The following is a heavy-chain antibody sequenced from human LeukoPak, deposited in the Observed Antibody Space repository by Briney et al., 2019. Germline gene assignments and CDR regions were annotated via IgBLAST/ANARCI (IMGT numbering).Heavy chain of an antibody. CDR1: GFTFSNYG. D-gene: IGHD2-21*02. V-gene: IGHV3-30*02. CDR3: VRDGMVTEPINY. CDR2: IRYDGKTE. Sequence: GGSLRLSCVVSGFTFSNYGMHWVRQAPGKGLEWVAFIRYDGKTEHYADSVTGRLTVSRDTSKNTLYLQMNSLRVEDTAVYYCVRDGMVTEPINYWGQGTLVTVSS. J-gene: IGHJ4*02.